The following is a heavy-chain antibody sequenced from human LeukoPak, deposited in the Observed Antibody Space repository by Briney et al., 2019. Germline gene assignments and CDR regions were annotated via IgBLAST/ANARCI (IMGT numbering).Heavy chain of an antibody. J-gene: IGHJ4*02. CDR1: GFTFSSYA. CDR3: AKDQTPMDCGAYGFDY. D-gene: IGHD2-21*01. Sequence: PGGSLRLSCAASGFTFSSYAMSWVRQAPGKGLEWVSAISGSGGSTYYADSVKGRFTISRDNSKNTLYLQMNSLRAEDTAVYYCAKDQTPMDCGAYGFDYWGQGTLVTVSS. V-gene: IGHV3-23*01. CDR2: ISGSGGST.